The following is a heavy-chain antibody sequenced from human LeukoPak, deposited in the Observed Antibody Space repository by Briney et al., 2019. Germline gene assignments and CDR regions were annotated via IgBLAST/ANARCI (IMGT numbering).Heavy chain of an antibody. CDR3: ARDGGRYSFDY. J-gene: IGHJ4*02. CDR2: IWYDGSKE. D-gene: IGHD3-16*01. V-gene: IGHV3-33*01. Sequence: PGMSLRLSCAASGFTFSSYGMHWVRQAPGRGLEWVALIWYDGSKEYYEDSVKGRFTISRDNSKNTLYLQIDSLRAEDTAIYYCARDGGRYSFDYWGQGTLVTVSS. CDR1: GFTFSSYG.